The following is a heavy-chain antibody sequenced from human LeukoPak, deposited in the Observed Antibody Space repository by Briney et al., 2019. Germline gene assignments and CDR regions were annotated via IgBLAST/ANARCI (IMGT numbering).Heavy chain of an antibody. CDR1: GGSFSGYY. V-gene: IGHV4-34*01. Sequence: SETLSLTCAVYGGSFSGYYWSWIRQPPGKGLEWIGEVNHSGSTNYNPSLKSRVTISVDTSKNQFSLKLSSVTAADTAVYYCARVAGAGKFDYWGQGTLVTVSS. CDR3: ARVAGAGKFDY. CDR2: VNHSGST. D-gene: IGHD3-10*01. J-gene: IGHJ4*02.